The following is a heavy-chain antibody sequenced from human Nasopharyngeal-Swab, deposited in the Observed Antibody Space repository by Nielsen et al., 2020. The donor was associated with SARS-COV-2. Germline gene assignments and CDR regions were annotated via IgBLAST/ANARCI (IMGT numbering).Heavy chain of an antibody. CDR2: ISYDGSNK. D-gene: IGHD6-19*01. CDR1: GFTFSSYA. CDR3: ARGLAVAPYFYYMDV. Sequence: GESLKISCAASGFTFSSYAMHWVRQAPGKGLEWVAVISYDGSNKYYADSVKGRFTISRDNSKNTLYLQMSSLRAEDTAVYYCARGLAVAPYFYYMDVRGKGATVTVSS. J-gene: IGHJ6*03. V-gene: IGHV3-30-3*01.